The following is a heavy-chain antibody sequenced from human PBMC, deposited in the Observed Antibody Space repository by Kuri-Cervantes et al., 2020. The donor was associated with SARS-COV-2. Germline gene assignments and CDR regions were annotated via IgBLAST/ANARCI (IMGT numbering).Heavy chain of an antibody. CDR2: ISSSSSTI. CDR1: EFTISDYY. J-gene: IGHJ6*02. V-gene: IGHV3-11*04. CDR3: ARGSVYYGMDV. Sequence: GEALKISCAASEFTISDYYMSWIRQAPGKGLEWVLYISSSSSTIYYADSVKGRFTISRDNAKNSLYLQMNSLRDEDTAVYYCARGSVYYGMDVWGQGTTVTVSS.